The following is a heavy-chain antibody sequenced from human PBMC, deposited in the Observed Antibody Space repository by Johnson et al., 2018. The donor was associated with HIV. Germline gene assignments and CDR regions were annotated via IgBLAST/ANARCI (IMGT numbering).Heavy chain of an antibody. CDR3: ARDTAMVHDAFDI. CDR1: GFTFSSYA. J-gene: IGHJ3*02. V-gene: IGHV3-30*04. CDR2: ISYDGSNE. Sequence: QVQLVESGGGLVQPGGSLRLSCAASGFTFSSYAMHWVRQAPGKGLEWVAVISYDGSNEYYTDSVKGRFTISRDNSKNTLYLQMNSLRAEDTAVYYCARDTAMVHDAFDIWGQGTMVTVSS. D-gene: IGHD5-18*01.